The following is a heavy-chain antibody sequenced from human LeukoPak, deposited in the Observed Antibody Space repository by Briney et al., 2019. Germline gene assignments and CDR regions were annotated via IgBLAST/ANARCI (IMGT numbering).Heavy chain of an antibody. J-gene: IGHJ4*02. D-gene: IGHD3-22*01. CDR2: ISGSGVST. V-gene: IGHV3-23*01. CDR1: GFTFSSYA. CDR3: AKDRSYYDSSGYIYYFDY. Sequence: GGSLRLSCAASGFTFSSYAISWVRQAPGKGLEWVSGISGSGVSTYYADSVKGRFTISRDNSKNTLYLQINSLRAEDTAVYYCAKDRSYYDSSGYIYYFDYWGQGTLVTVSS.